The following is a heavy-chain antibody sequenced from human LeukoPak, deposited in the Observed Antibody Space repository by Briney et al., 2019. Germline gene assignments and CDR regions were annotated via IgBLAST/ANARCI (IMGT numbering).Heavy chain of an antibody. CDR2: ISAYNGNT. D-gene: IGHD2-8*01. CDR1: GYTFTSYG. V-gene: IGHV1-18*01. CDR3: ARDHPYCTNGVCYLQFSYYYYGMDV. J-gene: IGHJ6*02. Sequence: GASVKVSCKASGYTFTSYGISWVRQAPGQGLEWMGWISAYNGNTNYAQKPQGRVTMTTDTSTSTAYMELRSLRSDDTAVYYCARDHPYCTNGVCYLQFSYYYYGMDVWGQGTTVTVSS.